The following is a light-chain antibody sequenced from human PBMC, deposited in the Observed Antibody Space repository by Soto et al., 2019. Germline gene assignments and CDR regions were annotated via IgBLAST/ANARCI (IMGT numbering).Light chain of an antibody. CDR2: GAS. V-gene: IGKV3-20*01. J-gene: IGKJ1*01. CDR1: QTLSRSW. CDR3: KKYGNSPQT. Sequence: EVVLPQSPGTLSLSPGERATLSGRATQTLSRSWLAWYQHKPGQAPRLLVSGASRRATGIPDRFSGGGAGTDFTLTISRLQPEESALYYCKKYGNSPQTVGHGTKVDIK.